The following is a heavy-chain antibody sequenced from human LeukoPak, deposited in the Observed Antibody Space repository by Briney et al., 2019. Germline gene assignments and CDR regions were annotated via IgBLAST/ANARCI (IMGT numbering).Heavy chain of an antibody. V-gene: IGHV3-23*01. CDR1: GFTFSSYA. Sequence: GGSLRLSCAASGFTFSSYAMSWVRQAPGKGLEWVSAISCSGGSTYYADSVKGRFTISRDNAKNSLYLQMNSLRAEDTALYYCARHWNSNGFNPSDYWGQGTLVTVSS. J-gene: IGHJ4*02. CDR2: ISCSGGST. D-gene: IGHD6-19*01. CDR3: ARHWNSNGFNPSDY.